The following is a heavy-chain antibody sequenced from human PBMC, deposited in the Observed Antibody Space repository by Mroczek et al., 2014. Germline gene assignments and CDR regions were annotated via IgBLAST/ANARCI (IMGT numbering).Heavy chain of an antibody. CDR2: INHSGST. CDR3: ARGAAPEDRWFDP. V-gene: IGHV4-34*01. Sequence: QVQLQESGAGLLKPSETLSLTCAVYGGSFSGYYWSWIRQPPGKGLEWIGEINHSGSTNYNPSLKSRVTISVDTSKNQFSLKLSSVTAADTAVYYCARGAAPEDRWFDPWGQGTLVTVSS. D-gene: IGHD6-13*01. J-gene: IGHJ5*02. CDR1: GGSFSGYY.